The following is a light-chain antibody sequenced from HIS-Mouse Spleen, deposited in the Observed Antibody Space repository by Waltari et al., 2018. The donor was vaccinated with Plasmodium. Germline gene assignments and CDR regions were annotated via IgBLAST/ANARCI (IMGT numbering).Light chain of an antibody. Sequence: EIVLTQSPATLSLSPGERATLSCRDSQSVSSYLAWYQQKPGQAPRLLIYDASNRATGIPARFSGSGSGTDFTLTISSLEPEDFAVYYCQQRSNWPRVLTFGGGTKVEIK. J-gene: IGKJ4*01. V-gene: IGKV3-11*01. CDR1: QSVSSY. CDR3: QQRSNWPRVLT. CDR2: DAS.